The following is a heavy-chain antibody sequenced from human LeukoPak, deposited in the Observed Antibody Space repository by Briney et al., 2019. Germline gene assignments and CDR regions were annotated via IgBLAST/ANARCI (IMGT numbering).Heavy chain of an antibody. CDR3: ARGFELDY. CDR2: IKQEGSEK. J-gene: IGHJ4*02. V-gene: IGHV3-7*01. CDR1: GFTFSSLW. Sequence: PGGSLRLSCAASGFTFSSLWMSWVHQAPGKGLEWVANIKQEGSEKYYVGSVKGRFTISRDDARNSLYLQMDSLRAEDTAVYFCARGFELDYWGQGTLVTVSS.